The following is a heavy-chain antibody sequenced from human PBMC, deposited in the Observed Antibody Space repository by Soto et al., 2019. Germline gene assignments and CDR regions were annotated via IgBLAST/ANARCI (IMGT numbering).Heavy chain of an antibody. CDR1: GYSFTSYW. Sequence: GESLKISCKGSGYSFTSYWISWVRQMPGKGLEWMGRIGPSDSYTNYSPSFQGHVTISADKSISTAYLQWRSLKASDTAMYYCARHSNQLLGFDYWGQGTLVTVSS. D-gene: IGHD2-2*01. CDR3: ARHSNQLLGFDY. V-gene: IGHV5-10-1*01. J-gene: IGHJ4*02. CDR2: IGPSDSYT.